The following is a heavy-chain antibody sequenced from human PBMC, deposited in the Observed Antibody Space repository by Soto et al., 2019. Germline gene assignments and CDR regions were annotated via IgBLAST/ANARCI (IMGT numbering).Heavy chain of an antibody. CDR1: GFTFSSYG. CDR3: ARDCPYDSSGYYCSTYGMDV. CDR2: IWYDGSNK. Sequence: GGSLRLSCAASGFTFSSYGMHWVRQAPGKGLEWVAVIWYDGSNKYYADSVKGRFTISRDNSKNTLYLQMNSLRAEDTAVYYCARDCPYDSSGYYCSTYGMDVWGQGTTVTVSS. J-gene: IGHJ6*02. V-gene: IGHV3-33*01. D-gene: IGHD3-22*01.